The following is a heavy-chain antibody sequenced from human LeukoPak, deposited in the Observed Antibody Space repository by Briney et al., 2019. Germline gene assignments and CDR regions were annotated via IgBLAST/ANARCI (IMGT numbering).Heavy chain of an antibody. CDR3: AKEGTVTTFSGLGFDY. D-gene: IGHD4-17*01. CDR2: IKQDEGQK. V-gene: IGHV3-7*01. J-gene: IGHJ4*02. CDR1: GFTFSSYW. Sequence: PGGSLRLSCVASGFTFSSYWMSWVRQAPGKGLEWVANIKQDEGQKYYVDSVKGRFTISRDNSKNTVYLQMNSLRAEDTAVYYCAKEGTVTTFSGLGFDYWGQGTLVTVSS.